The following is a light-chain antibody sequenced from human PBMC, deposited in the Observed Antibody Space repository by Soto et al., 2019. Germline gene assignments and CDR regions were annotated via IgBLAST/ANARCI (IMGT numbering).Light chain of an antibody. J-gene: IGLJ3*02. CDR3: QSYDSSLSGWV. V-gene: IGLV1-40*01. CDR2: GNN. CDR1: SSNIGARYD. Sequence: HSVLTQPPSVSGAPGQRVSISCTGSSSNIGARYDVHWYQQLPGTAPKLLIYGNNNRPSGVPDRFSGSKSGTSVSLAITGLQAEDEADYYCQSYDSSLSGWVFGGGTKLTVL.